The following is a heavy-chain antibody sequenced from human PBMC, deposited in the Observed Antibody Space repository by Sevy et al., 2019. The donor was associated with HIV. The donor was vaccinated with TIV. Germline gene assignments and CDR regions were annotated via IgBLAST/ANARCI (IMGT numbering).Heavy chain of an antibody. CDR2: ISGRGGST. V-gene: IGHV3-23*01. CDR3: AKAPPGHCCSGSCPRDYYYYGMDV. D-gene: IGHD2-15*01. Sequence: GGSLRLSCADSGLTLSSYAMNWVRQAPGKGLEWVSAISGRGGSTYYADSVEGRFTISRDNSKNTLYLQMNSLRAEDTAVYYCAKAPPGHCCSGSCPRDYYYYGMDVWGQGTTVTVSS. J-gene: IGHJ6*02. CDR1: GLTLSSYA.